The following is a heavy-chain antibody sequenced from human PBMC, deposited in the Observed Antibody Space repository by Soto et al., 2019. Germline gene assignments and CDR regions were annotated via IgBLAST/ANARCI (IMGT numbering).Heavy chain of an antibody. Sequence: GGSLRLACAASGFTLSSYHMDWVRQAPGKGLEWVSYINAGSSIIHYADSVRGRFTISRDNAKNSLYLQMDSLRAEDTAVYYFARDGSTEPTNFHYAMDVWGPGTRVAASS. J-gene: IGHJ6*01. CDR2: INAGSSII. D-gene: IGHD4-17*01. V-gene: IGHV3-48*04. CDR3: ARDGSTEPTNFHYAMDV. CDR1: GFTLSSYH.